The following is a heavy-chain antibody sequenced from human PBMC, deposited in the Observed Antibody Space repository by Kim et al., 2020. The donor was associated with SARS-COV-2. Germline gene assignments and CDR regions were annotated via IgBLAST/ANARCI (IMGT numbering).Heavy chain of an antibody. J-gene: IGHJ5*02. CDR2: INPNSGGT. D-gene: IGHD3-22*01. CDR1: GYTFTGYH. CDR3: ARGDSNYYDSSGSWFDP. V-gene: IGHV1-2*02. Sequence: ASVKVSCKASGYTFTGYHMHWVRQAPGQGLEWMGWINPNSGGTNYAQKFQGRVTMTRDTSISTAYMELSRLRSDDTAVYYCARGDSNYYDSSGSWFDPWGQGTLVTVSS.